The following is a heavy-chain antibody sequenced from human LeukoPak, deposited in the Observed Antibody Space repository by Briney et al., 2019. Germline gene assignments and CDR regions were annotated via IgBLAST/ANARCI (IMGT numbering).Heavy chain of an antibody. D-gene: IGHD3-10*01. CDR3: TTDLPYYYGSGSYVT. V-gene: IGHV3-15*01. CDR2: IKRRVVIETT. CDR1: GFAFNDAW. J-gene: IGHJ4*02. Sequence: GGSLRLSCAASGFAFNDAWMSWVRQAPGKGLEWVGRIKRRVVIETTNDAATVTSRFTISRDDSKKTRYLQMNSPKTDYTAVYYCTTDLPYYYGSGSYVTWGQGTLVTVSS.